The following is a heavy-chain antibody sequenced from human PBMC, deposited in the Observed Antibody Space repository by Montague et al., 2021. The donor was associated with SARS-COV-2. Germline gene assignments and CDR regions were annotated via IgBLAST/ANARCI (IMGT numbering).Heavy chain of an antibody. CDR1: GGSFSGHY. V-gene: IGHV4-34*01. Sequence: SETLSLTCAVYGGSFSGHYWSWIRQPPGKGLEWIGGINNSGSTNYNPSLKSRVTISVDTSKNQFSLKLHSMTAADTAVYYCARGRIEVSMIVVVLTGASYYMDVWGKGTTVTVSS. D-gene: IGHD3-22*01. CDR2: INNSGST. J-gene: IGHJ6*03. CDR3: ARGRIEVSMIVVVLTGASYYMDV.